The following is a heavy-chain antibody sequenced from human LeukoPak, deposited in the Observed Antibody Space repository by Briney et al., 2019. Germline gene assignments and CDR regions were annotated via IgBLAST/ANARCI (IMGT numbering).Heavy chain of an antibody. CDR3: ARLQTAVAGFDY. J-gene: IGHJ4*02. V-gene: IGHV4-39*01. D-gene: IGHD6-19*01. Sequence: SXTLSLTCTVSGGSISSSSYYWGWIRQPPGKGLEWIGSIYYSWSTYYNPSLKSRVTISVDTSKNQFSLKLSSVTAADTAVYYCARLQTAVAGFDYWGQGTLVTVSS. CDR2: IYYSWST. CDR1: GGSISSSSYY.